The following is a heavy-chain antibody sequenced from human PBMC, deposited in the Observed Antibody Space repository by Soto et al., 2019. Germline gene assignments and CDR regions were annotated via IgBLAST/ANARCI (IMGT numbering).Heavy chain of an antibody. CDR2: TYYRSKWYN. CDR3: ARKIAVAGNYYYYYGMDV. D-gene: IGHD6-19*01. Sequence: SQTLSLTCAISGDSVSSNSAAWNWIRQSPSRGLEWLGRTYYRSKWYNDYAVSVKSRITINTDTSKNQFSLQLNSVTPEDTAVYYCARKIAVAGNYYYYYGMDVWGQGTTVTVSS. CDR1: GDSVSSNSAA. V-gene: IGHV6-1*01. J-gene: IGHJ6*02.